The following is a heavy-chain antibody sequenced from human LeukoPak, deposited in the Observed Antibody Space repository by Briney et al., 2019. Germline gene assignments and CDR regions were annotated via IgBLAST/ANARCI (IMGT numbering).Heavy chain of an antibody. J-gene: IGHJ6*02. CDR2: IIPILGIA. CDR3: ARGYYYGSGSYHYGMDV. V-gene: IGHV1-69*04. Sequence: SVKVSCKASGGTFSSYAISWVRQAPGQWLEWMGRIIPILGIANYAQKFQGRVTITADKSTSTAYMELSSLRSEDTAVYYCARGYYYGSGSYHYGMDVWGQGTTVTVSS. D-gene: IGHD3-10*01. CDR1: GGTFSSYA.